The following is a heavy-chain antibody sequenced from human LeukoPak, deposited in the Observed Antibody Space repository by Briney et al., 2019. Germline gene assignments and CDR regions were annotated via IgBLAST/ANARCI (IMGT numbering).Heavy chain of an antibody. D-gene: IGHD3-16*02. CDR2: IYYSGST. CDR1: GGSISSSSYY. J-gene: IGHJ5*02. CDR3: ARVKITFGGVIVNWFDP. Sequence: PSETLSLTCTVSGGSISSSSYYWGWIRQPPGKGLEWIGSIYYSGSTYYNPSLKSRVTISVDTSKNQFSLKLSSVTAADTAVYYCARVKITFGGVIVNWFDPWGQGTLVTVSS. V-gene: IGHV4-39*01.